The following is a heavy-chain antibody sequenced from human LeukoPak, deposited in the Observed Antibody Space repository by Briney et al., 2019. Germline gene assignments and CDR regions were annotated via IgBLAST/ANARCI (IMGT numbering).Heavy chain of an antibody. Sequence: SETLSLTCTVSGGSISSYYWSWIRQPPGKGLEWIGYIYSSGSTNYRPSLKSRVTISIDTSKKQFSLKMSSVTAADTAVYYCARHWSLLAFDIWGQGTMVTVSS. J-gene: IGHJ3*02. CDR2: IYSSGST. D-gene: IGHD1-26*01. CDR3: ARHWSLLAFDI. CDR1: GGSISSYY. V-gene: IGHV4-59*08.